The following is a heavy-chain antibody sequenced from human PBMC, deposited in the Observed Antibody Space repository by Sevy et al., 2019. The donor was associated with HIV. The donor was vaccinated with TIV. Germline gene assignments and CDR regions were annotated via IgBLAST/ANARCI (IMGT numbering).Heavy chain of an antibody. CDR3: AKDIAPAAFPNWFDP. Sequence: GGSLRLSCAASGFTFSSYGMHWVRQAPGKGLEWVAVISYDGSNKYYADSVKGRFTISRDNYKNTRDLQMNSLRAEDTAGDYCAKDIAPAAFPNWFDPWGQGTLVTVSS. CDR2: ISYDGSNK. V-gene: IGHV3-30*18. D-gene: IGHD2-2*01. CDR1: GFTFSSYG. J-gene: IGHJ5*02.